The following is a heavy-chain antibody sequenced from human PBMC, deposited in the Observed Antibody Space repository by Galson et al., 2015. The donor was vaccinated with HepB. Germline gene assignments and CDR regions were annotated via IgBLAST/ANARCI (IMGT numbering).Heavy chain of an antibody. CDR2: ISSSSSTI. CDR1: GFTFSSYS. D-gene: IGHD3-16*02. Sequence: SLRLSCAASGFTFSSYSMNWVRQAPGKGLEWVSYISSSSSTIYYADSVKGRFTISRDNAKNSLYLQMNSLRDEDTAVYYCAAYYDYVWGSYRYDPPRYYFDYWGQGTLVTVS. CDR3: AAYYDYVWGSYRYDPPRYYFDY. V-gene: IGHV3-48*02. J-gene: IGHJ4*02.